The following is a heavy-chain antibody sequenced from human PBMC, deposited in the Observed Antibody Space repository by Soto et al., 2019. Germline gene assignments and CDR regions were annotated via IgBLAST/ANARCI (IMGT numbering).Heavy chain of an antibody. CDR2: IYYSGST. J-gene: IGHJ4*02. CDR1: GSSISSDYY. V-gene: IGHV4-30-4*01. Sequence: SETLSLTCAVSGSSISSDYYWSWIRQPPGKGLEWIGYIYYSGSTYYNPSLKSRVTISVDTSKNQFSLKLSSVTAADTAVYYCARAPYCSSTSCYWDYWGQGTLVTVSS. D-gene: IGHD2-2*01. CDR3: ARAPYCSSTSCYWDY.